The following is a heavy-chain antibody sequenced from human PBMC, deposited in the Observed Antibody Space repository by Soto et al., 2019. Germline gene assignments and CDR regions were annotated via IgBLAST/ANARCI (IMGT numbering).Heavy chain of an antibody. D-gene: IGHD4-17*01. CDR3: ASKVEEGDYGDYFHFRPRLDAFDI. V-gene: IGHV1-69*02. CDR2: IIPILGIA. Sequence: QVQLVQSGAEVKKPGSSVKVSCKASGGTFSSYTISWVRQAPGQGLEWMGRIIPILGIANYAQKFQGRVTITADKSTSTAYMELSSLRSEDTAVYYCASKVEEGDYGDYFHFRPRLDAFDIWGQGTMVTVSS. CDR1: GGTFSSYT. J-gene: IGHJ3*02.